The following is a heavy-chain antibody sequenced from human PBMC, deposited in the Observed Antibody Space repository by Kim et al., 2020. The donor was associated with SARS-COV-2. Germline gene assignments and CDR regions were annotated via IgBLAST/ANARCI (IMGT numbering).Heavy chain of an antibody. J-gene: IGHJ4*02. CDR1: GFTFSSYW. V-gene: IGHV3-7*03. CDR2: IKQDGSEK. CDR3: AKEVLRGYYDSSGYIDY. D-gene: IGHD3-22*01. Sequence: GGSLRLSCAASGFTFSSYWMSWVRQAPGKGLEWVANIKQDGSEKYYVDSVKGRFTISRDNAKNSLYLQMNSLRAEDTAVYYCAKEVLRGYYDSSGYIDYWGQGTLVTVSS.